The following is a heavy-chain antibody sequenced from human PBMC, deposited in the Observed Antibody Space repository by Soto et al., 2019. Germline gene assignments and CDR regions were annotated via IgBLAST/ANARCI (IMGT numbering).Heavy chain of an antibody. CDR1: GYTFTSYG. CDR3: ARDFHTVNLIVSANAFDI. J-gene: IGHJ3*02. CDR2: ISAYNGNT. Sequence: QVQLVQAGAEVKKPGASVKVSCKASGYTFTSYGISWVRQAPGQGREWMGWISAYNGNTNYAQKLQGRVNMTTDTSPNTAYMELRSLSSEDAAVDDCARDFHTVNLIVSANAFDIWGQVTMVTVSS. D-gene: IGHD2-15*01. V-gene: IGHV1-18*01.